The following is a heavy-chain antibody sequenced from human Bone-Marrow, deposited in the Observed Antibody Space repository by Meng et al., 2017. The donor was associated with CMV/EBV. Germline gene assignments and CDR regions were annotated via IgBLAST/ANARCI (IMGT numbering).Heavy chain of an antibody. CDR3: ARGGPTIVVVPAARRGWFDP. Sequence: SQTLSLTCAVYGGSFSGYYWSWIRQPPGKGLEWIGEINHSGSTNYNPSLKSRVTISVDTSKNQFSLKLSSVTAADTAVYYCARGGPTIVVVPAARRGWFDPWGQGTLVTVCS. D-gene: IGHD2-2*01. V-gene: IGHV4-34*01. CDR1: GGSFSGYY. CDR2: INHSGST. J-gene: IGHJ5*02.